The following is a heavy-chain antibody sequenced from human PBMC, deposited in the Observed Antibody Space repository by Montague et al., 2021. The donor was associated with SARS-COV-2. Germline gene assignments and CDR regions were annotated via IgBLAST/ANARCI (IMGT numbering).Heavy chain of an antibody. CDR1: GGSIANSHKY. Sequence: SETLSLTCTVSGGSIANSHKYFCWVRQPPGKVLEWIGSVLYTGTPYDHPSLTARVTISLDTSKNQFSLKMYSVTAAATATYFCVAGGDSATAGAYWGQGTLVTVSS. CDR2: VLYTGTP. CDR3: VAGGDSATAGAY. D-gene: IGHD6-13*01. J-gene: IGHJ4*02. V-gene: IGHV4-39*07.